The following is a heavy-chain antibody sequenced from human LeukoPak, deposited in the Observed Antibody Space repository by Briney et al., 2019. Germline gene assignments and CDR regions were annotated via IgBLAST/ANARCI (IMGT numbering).Heavy chain of an antibody. CDR1: GFTFTTYW. Sequence: GGSLRLSCAASGFTFTTYWMHWVRQAPGKGLVWVSHINSDGSITSYADSVKGRFTISRDNAKNTLYLQMNSLRAEDTAVYYCARLGDDYYGMDVWGQGTTVTVSS. D-gene: IGHD2-21*02. CDR3: ARLGDDYYGMDV. CDR2: INSDGSIT. J-gene: IGHJ6*02. V-gene: IGHV3-74*01.